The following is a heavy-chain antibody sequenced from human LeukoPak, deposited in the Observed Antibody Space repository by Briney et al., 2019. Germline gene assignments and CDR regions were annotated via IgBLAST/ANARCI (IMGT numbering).Heavy chain of an antibody. CDR2: MNAGNGNT. D-gene: IGHD2-15*01. V-gene: IGHV1-3*01. CDR1: GYTFTSYA. CDR3: ARGRGTSGSNRDFYYYYYMDV. Sequence: ASVKVSCKASGYTFTSYALHWLRQAPGQRPEWMGWMNAGNGNTKYSQKFQGRITLIRDTSAATAYMELSSLRHDDLAVYYCARGRGTSGSNRDFYYYYYMDVWGKGTTVTVSS. J-gene: IGHJ6*03.